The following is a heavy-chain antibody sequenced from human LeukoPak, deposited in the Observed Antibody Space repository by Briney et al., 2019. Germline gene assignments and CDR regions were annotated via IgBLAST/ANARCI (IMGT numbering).Heavy chain of an antibody. J-gene: IGHJ4*02. CDR1: GFTFSSYA. CDR3: TTDPEQWLGPPDY. CDR2: ISSGGNYK. Sequence: PGESLRLSCATSGFTFSSYAMDWVRQAPGKGLEWVSSISSGGNYKYYGDSVWGRFTISRDDAKNSLYLEMNSLKTEDTAVYYCTTDPEQWLGPPDYWGQGTLVTVSS. D-gene: IGHD6-19*01. V-gene: IGHV3-21*03.